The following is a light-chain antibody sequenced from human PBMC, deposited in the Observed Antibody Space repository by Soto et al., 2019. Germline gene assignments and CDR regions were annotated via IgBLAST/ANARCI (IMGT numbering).Light chain of an antibody. Sequence: QSALTQPRSVSGSPGQSVTISCTGTSRDIGGYYYVSWYQQRPGKAPKVMIYDVSQRPSGVPDRFSGSKSGNTASLTISGLQADDEADYYCCSYAGPHSLYVFVTGTKLNVL. CDR1: SRDIGGYYY. CDR3: CSYAGPHSLYV. V-gene: IGLV2-11*01. CDR2: DVS. J-gene: IGLJ1*01.